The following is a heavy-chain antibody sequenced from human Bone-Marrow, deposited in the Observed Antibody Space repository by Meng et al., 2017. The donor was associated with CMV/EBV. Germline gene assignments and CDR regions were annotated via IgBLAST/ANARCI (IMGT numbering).Heavy chain of an antibody. J-gene: IGHJ5*02. CDR2: ISSSSSYI. D-gene: IGHD2-2*01. Sequence: GESLKISCAASGFTFSSYSMNWVRQAPGKGLEWVSSISSSSSYIYYADSVKGRFTISRDNAKNSLYLQMNSLRAEDTAVYYCAREICSSTNCYSTPPRSWGQGTLVTVSS. CDR3: AREICSSTNCYSTPPRS. CDR1: GFTFSSYS. V-gene: IGHV3-21*01.